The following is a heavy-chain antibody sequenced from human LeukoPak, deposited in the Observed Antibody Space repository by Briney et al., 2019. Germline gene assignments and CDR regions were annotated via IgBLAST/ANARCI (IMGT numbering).Heavy chain of an antibody. V-gene: IGHV4-4*02. Sequence: PSGTLSLTCAVSGGSISSSNWWTWVRQPPGQGLEWIGEIYHSGRTNYNPSLKSRVTISVDTSKNQFSLKLSSVTAADTAVYYCARGHSSSWLQVDYWGQGTLVTVSS. D-gene: IGHD6-13*01. CDR3: ARGHSSSWLQVDY. CDR1: GGSISSSNW. J-gene: IGHJ4*02. CDR2: IYHSGRT.